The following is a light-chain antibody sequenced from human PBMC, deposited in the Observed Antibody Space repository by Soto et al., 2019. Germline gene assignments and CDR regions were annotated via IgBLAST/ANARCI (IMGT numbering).Light chain of an antibody. Sequence: EIVLTQSPGTLSLSPGERATLSCRASQSVSSSYLAWYQQKPGQAPKFLIYGASSRATGIPDRFSGSGSGTDFTLTISRLEPEDFAVYYCQQYGSSPPYTFGQGTKVEIK. J-gene: IGKJ2*01. V-gene: IGKV3-20*01. CDR3: QQYGSSPPYT. CDR2: GAS. CDR1: QSVSSSY.